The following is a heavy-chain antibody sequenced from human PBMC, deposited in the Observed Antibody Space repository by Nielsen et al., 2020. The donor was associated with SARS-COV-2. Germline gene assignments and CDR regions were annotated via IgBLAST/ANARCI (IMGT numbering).Heavy chain of an antibody. Sequence: GGSLRLSCAASGFTFSSYWMSWVRQAPGKGLEWVANIKQDGSEKYYVDSVKGRFTISRDNAKNSLYLQMNSLRAEDTAVYYCARGSDSSSWYEYYYYYYGMDVWGQGTTVTVSS. CDR2: IKQDGSEK. J-gene: IGHJ6*02. CDR3: ARGSDSSSWYEYYYYYYGMDV. CDR1: GFTFSSYW. V-gene: IGHV3-7*01. D-gene: IGHD6-13*01.